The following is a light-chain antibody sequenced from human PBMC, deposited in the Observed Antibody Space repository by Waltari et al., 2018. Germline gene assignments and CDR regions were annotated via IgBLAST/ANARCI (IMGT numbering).Light chain of an antibody. J-gene: IGKJ1*01. CDR1: QSVTNNH. CDR2: DAS. Sequence: ILLTQSPGTLSLSPGERATLSCGASQSVTNNHLAWYQQKPGLAPRLLIYDASSRATDIPERFSGSGSGTDFTLTISRLEPEDFAFYYCQQYGASPWTFGQGTEVDVK. CDR3: QQYGASPWT. V-gene: IGKV3D-20*01.